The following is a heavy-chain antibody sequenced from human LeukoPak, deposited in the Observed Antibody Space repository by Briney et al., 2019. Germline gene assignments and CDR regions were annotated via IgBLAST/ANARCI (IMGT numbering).Heavy chain of an antibody. D-gene: IGHD5-24*01. V-gene: IGHV3-7*05. CDR1: GFTFNTYA. J-gene: IGHJ3*02. CDR2: IHEDGSDK. CDR3: ARTLRLHTPRAFDI. Sequence: GGSLRLSCVASGFTFNTYAMNWVRQAPGRGLEWVANIHEDGSDKYYVDSVKGRFTISRDNAKNSLYLQMNSLRAEDTAVYYCARTLRLHTPRAFDIWGQGTMVTVSS.